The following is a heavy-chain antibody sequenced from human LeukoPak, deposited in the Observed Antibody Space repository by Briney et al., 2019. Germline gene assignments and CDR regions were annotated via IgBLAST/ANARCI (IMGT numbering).Heavy chain of an antibody. CDR1: GFTFSSYW. CDR3: ARIAAGSSWYNRYYYGMDV. J-gene: IGHJ6*02. V-gene: IGHV3-74*01. Sequence: GGSLRLSCAASGFTFSSYWMHWVRQAPGKGLVWVSRINSDGSSTSYADSVKGRFTISRDNAKNTLYLQMNSLRAEDTAVYYCARIAAGSSWYNRYYYGMDVWGQGTTVTVSS. CDR2: INSDGSST. D-gene: IGHD6-13*01.